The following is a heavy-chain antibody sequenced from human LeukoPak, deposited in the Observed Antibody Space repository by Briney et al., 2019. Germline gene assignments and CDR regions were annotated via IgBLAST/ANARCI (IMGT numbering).Heavy chain of an antibody. Sequence: SETLSLTCTVSGGSISSSSYYWGWIRQPPGKGLEWIGSIYYSGSTNYNPSLKSRVTISVDTSKNQFSLKLSSVTTADTAVYYCARAVGYCSGGSCYPIWYFDHWGQGTLVTVSS. J-gene: IGHJ4*02. CDR3: ARAVGYCSGGSCYPIWYFDH. V-gene: IGHV4-39*07. D-gene: IGHD2-15*01. CDR2: IYYSGST. CDR1: GGSISSSSYY.